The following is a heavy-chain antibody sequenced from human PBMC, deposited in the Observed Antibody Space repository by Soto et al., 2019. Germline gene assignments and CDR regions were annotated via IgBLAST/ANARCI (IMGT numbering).Heavy chain of an antibody. CDR1: GFTFSSYS. CDR2: SSSSSSYI. V-gene: IGHV3-21*01. Sequence: GGSLRLSCAASGFTFSSYSMNWLRQAPWKGLEWFSSSSSSSSYIYYADSVKGRFTISRDNAKNSLYLQMNSLRAEDTAVYYCARDFCTAVTTYDDWGQGTLVTVSS. J-gene: IGHJ4*02. D-gene: IGHD4-17*01. CDR3: ARDFCTAVTTYDD.